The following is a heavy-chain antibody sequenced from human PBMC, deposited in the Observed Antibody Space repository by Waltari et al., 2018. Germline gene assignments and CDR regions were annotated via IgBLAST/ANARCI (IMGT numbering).Heavy chain of an antibody. Sequence: QVQLVQSGAEVKKTGSSVKVSCKASGGTFWSYAISWVRQAPGQRLEWMGMIIPIRGITNYAQQFQGRVTLTADKSTSTAYMGLSSLRSEETAVYYCARDTGSSGYYFDYWGQGTLVTVSS. CDR2: IIPIRGIT. CDR3: ARDTGSSGYYFDY. V-gene: IGHV1-69*04. D-gene: IGHD6-6*01. CDR1: GGTFWSYA. J-gene: IGHJ4*02.